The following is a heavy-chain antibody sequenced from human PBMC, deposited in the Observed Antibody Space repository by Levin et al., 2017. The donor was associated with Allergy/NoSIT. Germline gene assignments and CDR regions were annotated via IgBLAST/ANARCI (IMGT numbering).Heavy chain of an antibody. V-gene: IGHV4-34*01. CDR1: GGSFSGYY. Sequence: SETLSLTCAVYGGSFSGYYWSWIRQPPGKGLEWIGEINHSGSTNYNPSLKSRVTISVDTSKNQFSLKLSSVTAADTAVYYCARESQQTTHGVDYWGQGTLVTVSS. CDR2: INHSGST. D-gene: IGHD2-15*01. CDR3: ARESQQTTHGVDY. J-gene: IGHJ4*02.